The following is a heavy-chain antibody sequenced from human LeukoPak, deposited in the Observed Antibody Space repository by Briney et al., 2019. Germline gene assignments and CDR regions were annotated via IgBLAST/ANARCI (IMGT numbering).Heavy chain of an antibody. J-gene: IGHJ4*02. CDR1: GFGFRPYS. CDR2: INTDGGGT. CDR3: ERLFGGETTFDY. Sequence: PGGSLRLSCAASGFGFRPYSMSCVRRGPGKGLEWVAGINTDGGGTSYMHSVKGRFTISRDNAQISLYLQMNSLSAEDTAVYYCERLFGGETTFDYWGQGTLVTVSS. D-gene: IGHD3-10*01. V-gene: IGHV3-7*01.